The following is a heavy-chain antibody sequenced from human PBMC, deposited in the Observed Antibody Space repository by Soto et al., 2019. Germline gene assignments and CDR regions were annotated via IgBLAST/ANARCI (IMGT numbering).Heavy chain of an antibody. CDR1: GFSFSNHV. V-gene: IGHV3-23*01. CDR2: ASPSGDMS. J-gene: IGHJ6*02. CDR3: AKVLQGSFGMDV. Sequence: GGSLRLSCAASGFSFSNHVMRWVRQAPGKGLEWVSSASPSGDMSYYADSVKGRFTIARDNSKNTLYLQMSSLRAEDAAVYYCAKVLQGSFGMDVWGRGTSVTVSS. D-gene: IGHD3-16*02.